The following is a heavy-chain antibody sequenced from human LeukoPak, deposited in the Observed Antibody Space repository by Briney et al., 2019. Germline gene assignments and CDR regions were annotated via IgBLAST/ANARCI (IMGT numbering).Heavy chain of an antibody. V-gene: IGHV3-23*01. Sequence: PGGSLRLSCAASGFTFSSYAMSWVRQAPGKGLEWVSAISGSGGSTYYADSVKGRFTISRDNAKNSLYLQMNSLRAEDTAVYYCARGVTIFGVVTAFDPWGQGTLVTVSS. CDR3: ARGVTIFGVVTAFDP. CDR1: GFTFSSYA. D-gene: IGHD3-3*01. CDR2: ISGSGGST. J-gene: IGHJ5*02.